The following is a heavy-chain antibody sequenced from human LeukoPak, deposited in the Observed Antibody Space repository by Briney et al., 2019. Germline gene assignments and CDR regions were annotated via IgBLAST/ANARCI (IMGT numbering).Heavy chain of an antibody. CDR2: IQSDGSHK. V-gene: IGHV3-30*02. D-gene: IGHD3-22*01. J-gene: IGHJ4*02. CDR3: ANGKYYFDNSGYPL. CDR1: GFTFSSYG. Sequence: PGGSLRLSCAASGFTFSSYGMHWVRQALGKGLEWVTFIQSDGSHKYYADSVKGRFTISRDNSKSTLYLQMNSLRAEDTAVYYCANGKYYFDNSGYPLWGQGTLVTVSS.